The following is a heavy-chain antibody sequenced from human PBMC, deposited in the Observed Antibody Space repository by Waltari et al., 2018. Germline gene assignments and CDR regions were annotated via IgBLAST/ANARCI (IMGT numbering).Heavy chain of an antibody. Sequence: QLQLQESGPGLVKPSETLSPTCTVSGGSISSSSYYWGWFRQPPGKGLEWIGSIYYSGSTYYNPSLKSRVTISVDTSKNQFSLKLSSVTAADTAVYYCARDQVGSSGAFDIWGQGTMVTVSS. J-gene: IGHJ3*02. CDR2: IYYSGST. D-gene: IGHD6-6*01. CDR1: GGSISSSSYY. V-gene: IGHV4-39*07. CDR3: ARDQVGSSGAFDI.